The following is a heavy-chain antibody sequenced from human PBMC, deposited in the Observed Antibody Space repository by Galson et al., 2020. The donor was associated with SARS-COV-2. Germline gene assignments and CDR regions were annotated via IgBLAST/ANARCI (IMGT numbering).Heavy chain of an antibody. CDR1: GFSVSTSGVS. Sequence: KMSGPTLMKPTQTLTVTCTLSGFSVSTSGVSVGWIRQPPGKALEWLALIYWDDDQRYSPSLNSRLTITRDTSKNQVVLTMTNMDPVDTATYYCGRSVTAVGNQWFKNWFDTWGQGTLVTVSS. D-gene: IGHD1-26*01. V-gene: IGHV2-5*02. CDR3: GRSVTAVGNQWFKNWFDT. J-gene: IGHJ5*02. CDR2: IYWDDDQ.